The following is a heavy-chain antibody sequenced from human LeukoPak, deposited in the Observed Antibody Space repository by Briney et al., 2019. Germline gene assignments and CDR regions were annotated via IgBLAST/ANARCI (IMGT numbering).Heavy chain of an antibody. J-gene: IGHJ4*02. V-gene: IGHV3-7*01. CDR1: GFTFRRYG. Sequence: GGSLRLSCVASGFTFRRYGMSWVRQAPGKGLEGVAKIKQDGSGEYYLDSVKGRFTISRDNAKNSLYLQMNSLRDDDTAVYFCTTGYSSGWYNEGNYWGQGTLVTVSS. CDR3: TTGYSSGWYNEGNY. D-gene: IGHD6-19*01. CDR2: IKQDGSGE.